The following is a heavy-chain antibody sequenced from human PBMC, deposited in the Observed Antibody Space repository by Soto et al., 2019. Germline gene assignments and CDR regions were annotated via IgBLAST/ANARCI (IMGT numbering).Heavy chain of an antibody. CDR3: ARKSIAAGAGYYFDY. CDR2: IYYSGST. Sequence: SETLSLTCTVSGGSISSYYWSWIRQPPGKGLEWIGYIYYSGSTNYNPSLKSRVTISVDTSKNQFSLKLSSVTAADTAVYYCARKSIAAGAGYYFDYWGQGTLVTVSS. CDR1: GGSISSYY. V-gene: IGHV4-59*01. J-gene: IGHJ4*02. D-gene: IGHD6-6*01.